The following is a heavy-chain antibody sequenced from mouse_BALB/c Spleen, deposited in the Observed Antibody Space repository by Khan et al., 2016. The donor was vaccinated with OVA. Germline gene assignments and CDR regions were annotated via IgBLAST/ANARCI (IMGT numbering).Heavy chain of an antibody. CDR1: GFSLTNYG. V-gene: IGHV2-6-1*01. Sequence: QVQLKESGPGLVAPSQSLSITCTISGFSLTNYGVHWVRQPPGKGLEWVVVIWSDGSIDYNSVLKSRLSISKDNSKSQVFLKMNSLQTDDTAMYYCARQPYYHYYIMDYWGQGTSVTVSS. D-gene: IGHD2-10*01. J-gene: IGHJ4*01. CDR2: IWSDGSI. CDR3: ARQPYYHYYIMDY.